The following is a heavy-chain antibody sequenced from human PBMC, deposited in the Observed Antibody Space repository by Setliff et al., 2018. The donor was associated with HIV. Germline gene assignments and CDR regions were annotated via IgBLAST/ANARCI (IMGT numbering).Heavy chain of an antibody. CDR3: AKDYTPTFWEYNWFDL. Sequence: PGGSLRLSCAASGFTFSIYTINWVRQAPGKGLEWVSSVTISGDSTYYAESVKGRFTISRDNSKNTMFLQMNNLRAEDTAFYYCAKDYTPTFWEYNWFDLWGQGTLVTVSS. D-gene: IGHD3-3*01. CDR1: GFTFSIYT. J-gene: IGHJ5*02. CDR2: VTISGDST. V-gene: IGHV3-23*01.